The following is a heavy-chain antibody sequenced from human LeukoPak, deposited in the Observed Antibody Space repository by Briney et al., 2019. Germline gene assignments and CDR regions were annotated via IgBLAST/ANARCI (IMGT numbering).Heavy chain of an antibody. CDR2: ISWNSGSI. D-gene: IGHD6-19*01. CDR1: GFTFDDYA. CDR3: AKRYSSGWYYFDY. J-gene: IGHJ4*02. V-gene: IGHV3-9*01. Sequence: PGRSLRLSCAASGFTFDDYAMHWVRQAPGKGLKWVSGISWNSGSIGYADSVKGRFTFSRDNAKNSLYLQMNSLRAEDTALYYCAKRYSSGWYYFDYWGQGTLVTVSS.